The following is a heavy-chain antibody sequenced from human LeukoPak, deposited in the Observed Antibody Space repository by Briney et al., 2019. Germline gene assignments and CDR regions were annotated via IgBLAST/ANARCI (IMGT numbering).Heavy chain of an antibody. CDR2: IIPILGIA. CDR3: AREGGGLAAAGQTGSAFDI. V-gene: IGHV1-69*04. CDR1: GGTFSSYA. D-gene: IGHD6-13*01. J-gene: IGHJ3*02. Sequence: SVKVSCKASGGTFSSYAISWVRQAPGQGLEWMGRIIPILGIANYAQKFQGRVTITADKSTSTAYMELSSLRSEDTAVYYCAREGGGLAAAGQTGSAFDIWGQGTMVTVSS.